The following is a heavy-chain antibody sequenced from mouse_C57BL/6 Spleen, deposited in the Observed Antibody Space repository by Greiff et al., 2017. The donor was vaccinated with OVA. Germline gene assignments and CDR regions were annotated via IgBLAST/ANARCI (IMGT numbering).Heavy chain of an antibody. D-gene: IGHD3-3*01. Sequence: EVQLQQSGPELVKPGASVKISCKASGYSFTDYNMNWVKQSNGKSLEWIGVINPNYGTTSYNQKFKGKATLPVNHSSSTAYMQLNSLTSEDSAVYYCASRGGGPHYYAMDYWGQGTSVTVSS. CDR1: GYSFTDYN. V-gene: IGHV1-39*01. CDR3: ASRGGGPHYYAMDY. CDR2: INPNYGTT. J-gene: IGHJ4*01.